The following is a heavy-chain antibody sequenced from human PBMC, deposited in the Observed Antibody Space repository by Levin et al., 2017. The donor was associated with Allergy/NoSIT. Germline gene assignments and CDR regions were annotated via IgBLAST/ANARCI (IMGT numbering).Heavy chain of an antibody. CDR2: ISGSSGRT. J-gene: IGHJ6*02. Sequence: SCAASGFIFSSYAMSWVRQAPGKGLEWVSAISGSSGRTYYADSVKGRFTISRDNSKNTLYLQMNSLRAEDTAVYYCAKQTAGTDYYYYGMDVWGQGTTVTVSS. V-gene: IGHV3-23*01. D-gene: IGHD6-13*01. CDR3: AKQTAGTDYYYYGMDV. CDR1: GFIFSSYA.